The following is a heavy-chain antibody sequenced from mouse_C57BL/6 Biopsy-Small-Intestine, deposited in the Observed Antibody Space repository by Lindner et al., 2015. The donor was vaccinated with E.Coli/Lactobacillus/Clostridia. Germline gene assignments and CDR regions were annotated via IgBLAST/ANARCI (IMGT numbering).Heavy chain of an antibody. V-gene: IGHV14-2*01. CDR3: ARSKYDYDAYAMDY. D-gene: IGHD2-4*01. CDR2: IDPEHGET. Sequence: VQLQESGAELVKPGASVKLSCTASGFNIKDSYIHWVKQRTEPGLEWIGRIDPEHGETKYAPKFQGKATMTADTSSNTAYLQLSSLASEDTAVYCCARSKYDYDAYAMDYWGQGTSVTVSS. J-gene: IGHJ4*01. CDR1: GFNIKDSY.